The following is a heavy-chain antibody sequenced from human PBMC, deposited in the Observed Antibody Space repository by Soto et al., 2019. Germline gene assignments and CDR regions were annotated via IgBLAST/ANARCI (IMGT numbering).Heavy chain of an antibody. Sequence: ASVKVSCKASGYTFTGCYMHWVRQAPGQGLEWMGWINPNSGGTNYAQKFQGRVTMTRDTSISTAYIEPSRLRSDDPAVYYCASSLAIVRATIYRFDYWVQGTLVTVSS. CDR3: ASSLAIVRATIYRFDY. J-gene: IGHJ4*02. D-gene: IGHD1-26*01. CDR1: GYTFTGCY. V-gene: IGHV1-2*02. CDR2: INPNSGGT.